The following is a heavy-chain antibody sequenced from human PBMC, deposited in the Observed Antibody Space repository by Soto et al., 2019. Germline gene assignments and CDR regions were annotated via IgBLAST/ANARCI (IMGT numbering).Heavy chain of an antibody. CDR3: ARASCSGGSCYSDAFDI. CDR2: IYPGDSDT. V-gene: IGHV5-51*01. J-gene: IGHJ3*02. CDR1: GYNFTSYW. D-gene: IGHD2-15*01. Sequence: PGESLKISCKGSGYNFTSYWIGWVRQMPGKGLEWMGIIYPGDSDTRYSPSFQGQVTISADKSISTAYLQWSSLKASDTAMYYCARASCSGGSCYSDAFDIWGQGTMVTVSS.